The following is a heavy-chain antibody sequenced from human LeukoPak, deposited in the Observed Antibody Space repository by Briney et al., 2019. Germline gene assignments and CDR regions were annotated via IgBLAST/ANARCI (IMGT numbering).Heavy chain of an antibody. V-gene: IGHV3-30*02. CDR3: AKDRRAAAGYYYYYMDV. D-gene: IGHD6-13*01. Sequence: GGSLRLSCAASGFTFSDYYMTWIRQAPGKGLEWVAFIRYDGSNKYYADSVKGRFTISRDNSKNTLYLQMNSLRAEDAAVYYCAKDRRAAAGYYYYYMDVWGKGTTVTISS. J-gene: IGHJ6*03. CDR2: IRYDGSNK. CDR1: GFTFSDYY.